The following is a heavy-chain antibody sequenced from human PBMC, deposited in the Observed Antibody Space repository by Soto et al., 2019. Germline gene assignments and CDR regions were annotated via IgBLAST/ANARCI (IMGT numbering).Heavy chain of an antibody. J-gene: IGHJ4*02. CDR3: SRDNIVGSYFFDS. CDR1: GFNFRSYG. V-gene: IGHV3-33*01. Sequence: QVQMVESGGGVVQSGRSLRLSCATSGFNFRSYGIHWVRQAPGKGLEWVGIIWYDGSNKYYADSVKGRFTISRDDSKNTGYLQMDSLKVDETAIYCWSRDNIVGSYFFDSWGQGSLVTVSS. CDR2: IWYDGSNK. D-gene: IGHD2-21*01.